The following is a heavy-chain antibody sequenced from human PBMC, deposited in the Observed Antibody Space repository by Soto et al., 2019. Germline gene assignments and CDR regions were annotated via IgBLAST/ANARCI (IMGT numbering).Heavy chain of an antibody. V-gene: IGHV3-23*01. D-gene: IGHD2-2*01. CDR3: ARDPRYCSSTSCYIFADY. J-gene: IGHJ4*02. Sequence: GGSLRLSCAASGITFSSYAMSWVRQAPGKGLEWVSSINGRGDDTFYADSVKGRFTISRDNSKNSLYLQMSSLRDEDTAVYYCARDPRYCSSTSCYIFADYWGQGTLVTVSS. CDR2: INGRGDDT. CDR1: GITFSSYA.